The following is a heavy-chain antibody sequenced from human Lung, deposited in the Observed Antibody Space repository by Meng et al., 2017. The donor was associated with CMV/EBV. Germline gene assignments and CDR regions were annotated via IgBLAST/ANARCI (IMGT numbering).Heavy chain of an antibody. CDR2: IYHSGST. V-gene: IGHV4-38-2*02. CDR1: GSSISSGYY. Sequence: LSCTVSGSSISSGYYWGWVRQPPGKGLEWIGSIYHSGSTYYNPSLKRRVTISVDTSKNQFSLKLSSVTAADTAVYYCARARFDYWGQGTLVTVSS. CDR3: ARARFDY. J-gene: IGHJ4*02.